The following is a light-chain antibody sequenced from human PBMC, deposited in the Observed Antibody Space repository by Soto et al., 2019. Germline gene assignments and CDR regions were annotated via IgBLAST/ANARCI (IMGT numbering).Light chain of an antibody. CDR1: QSVRSS. Sequence: EILLTQSPGTLSLSPGDRATLSCRASQSVRSSLAWYQQKPGQAPRLFIYDASTRVTGVPARFSGSGSGTEFILIISSLQSEDFAVYYCQHYNNWPPWTFGQGTKWIS. CDR2: DAS. V-gene: IGKV3-15*01. CDR3: QHYNNWPPWT. J-gene: IGKJ1*01.